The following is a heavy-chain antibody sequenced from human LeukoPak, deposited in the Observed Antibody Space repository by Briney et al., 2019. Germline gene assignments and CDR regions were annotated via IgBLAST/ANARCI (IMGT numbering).Heavy chain of an antibody. Sequence: GGSLRLSCAASGFAFSTYSMNWVRQASGKGLEWVSYISSSSSIYYADSVKGRFTISRDNAKTSLYLQMNSLRAEDTAVYYCARELGYCSGGSCYFDYWGQGTLVTVSS. CDR3: ARELGYCSGGSCYFDY. J-gene: IGHJ4*02. CDR2: ISSSSSI. CDR1: GFAFSTYS. D-gene: IGHD2-15*01. V-gene: IGHV3-48*01.